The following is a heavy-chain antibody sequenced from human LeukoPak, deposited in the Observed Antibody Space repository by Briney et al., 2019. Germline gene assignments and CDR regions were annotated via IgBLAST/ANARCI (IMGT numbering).Heavy chain of an antibody. CDR2: IIPIFGTA. CDR1: GGTFSSYA. V-gene: IGHV1-69*06. CDR3: AREDITMVRGVNAFDI. D-gene: IGHD3-10*01. Sequence: ASVKVSCKASGGTFSSYAISWVRQAPGQGLEWMGGIIPIFGTANYAQKFQGRVTITADKSTSTAYMELSSLRSEDTAVYYCAREDITMVRGVNAFDIWGQGTMVTVSS. J-gene: IGHJ3*02.